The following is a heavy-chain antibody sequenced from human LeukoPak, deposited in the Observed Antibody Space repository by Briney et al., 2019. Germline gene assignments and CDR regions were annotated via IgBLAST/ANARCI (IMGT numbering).Heavy chain of an antibody. D-gene: IGHD6-13*01. J-gene: IGHJ4*02. CDR1: GFTFSSYG. V-gene: IGHV3-33*01. Sequence: GGSLRLSCAASGFTFSSYGMHWVRQAPGKGLEWVAVIWYDGSNKYYADSVEGRFTISRDNSKHTLYLQMNILRAEDTAVYYCARPSPPFIALFDYWGQGTLVTVSS. CDR2: IWYDGSNK. CDR3: ARPSPPFIALFDY.